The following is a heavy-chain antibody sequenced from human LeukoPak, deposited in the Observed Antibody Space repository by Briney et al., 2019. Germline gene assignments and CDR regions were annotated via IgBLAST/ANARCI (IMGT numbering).Heavy chain of an antibody. CDR1: GYTFTGYY. J-gene: IGHJ4*02. CDR2: INPNTGDT. D-gene: IGHD3-16*01. V-gene: IGHV1-2*06. Sequence: GASVKVSCKASGYTFTGYYVHWVRQAPGQGLEWMGRINPNTGDTIYAQRFQGRVTMTRDMSISAAYMEFNILRSDDAAVYDCARELVGGIWSAAFWGQGTLVTVSS. CDR3: ARELVGGIWSAAF.